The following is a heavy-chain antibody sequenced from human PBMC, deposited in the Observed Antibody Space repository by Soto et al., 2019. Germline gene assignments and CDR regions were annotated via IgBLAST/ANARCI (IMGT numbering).Heavy chain of an antibody. CDR3: ARGPPWSKTVRYCSGGSCRAFDY. V-gene: IGHV3-20*04. CDR2: IHWNGGST. CDR1: GFTFDDYG. Sequence: EVQLVESGGGVVRPGGSLRLSCAASGFTFDDYGMSWVRQAPGKGLEWVSGIHWNGGSTGYADSVKGRFTISRDNAKNSLYLQMNSLRAEDTALYYCARGPPWSKTVRYCSGGSCRAFDYWGQGTLVTVSS. D-gene: IGHD2-15*01. J-gene: IGHJ4*02.